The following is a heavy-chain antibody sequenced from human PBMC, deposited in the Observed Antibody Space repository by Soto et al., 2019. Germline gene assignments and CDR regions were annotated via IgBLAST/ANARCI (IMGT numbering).Heavy chain of an antibody. CDR2: ISYGGGTT. V-gene: IGHV3-23*01. J-gene: IGHJ4*02. Sequence: GGSLRLSCAAFEFTFSNYAMSWVRQAPGKGLEWVSAISYGGGTTYYADSVKGRFTISRDNSQNTLYLQMNSLRADDTAVYYCARSVTYYYDSSGSLEYYFDYWGQGTLVTVSS. CDR1: EFTFSNYA. CDR3: ARSVTYYYDSSGSLEYYFDY. D-gene: IGHD3-22*01.